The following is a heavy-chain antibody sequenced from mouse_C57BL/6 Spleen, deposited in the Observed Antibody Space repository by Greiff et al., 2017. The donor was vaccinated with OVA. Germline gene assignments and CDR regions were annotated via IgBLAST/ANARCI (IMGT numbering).Heavy chain of an antibody. V-gene: IGHV1-82*01. CDR1: GYAFSSSW. CDR3: ARWITTVVAMDY. D-gene: IGHD1-1*01. CDR2: LYPGDGDT. J-gene: IGHJ4*01. Sequence: QVQLQQSGPELVKPGASVKISCKASGYAFSSSWMNWVKQRPGKGLEWIGRLYPGDGDTNYNGKFKGKATLTADKSSSTAYMQLSSLTSEDSAVYFCARWITTVVAMDYWGQGTSVTVSS.